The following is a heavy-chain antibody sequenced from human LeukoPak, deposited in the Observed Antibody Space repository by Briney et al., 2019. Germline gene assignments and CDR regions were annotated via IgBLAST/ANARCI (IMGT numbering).Heavy chain of an antibody. V-gene: IGHV3-33*01. D-gene: IGHD3-10*02. J-gene: IGHJ4*02. CDR2: IWHDGSNK. CDR3: ARGGSGLFGELFHFDY. Sequence: GGSLRLSCAASGFTFSSYGMHWVRQAPGKGLEWVAVIWHDGSNKYYADSVKGRFTMSRDNSKNTLYLQMNSLRAEDTAVYYCARGGSGLFGELFHFDYWGQGTLVTVSS. CDR1: GFTFSSYG.